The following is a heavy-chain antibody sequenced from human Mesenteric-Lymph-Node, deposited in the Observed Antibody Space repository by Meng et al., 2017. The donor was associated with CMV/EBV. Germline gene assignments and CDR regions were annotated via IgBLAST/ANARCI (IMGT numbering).Heavy chain of an antibody. J-gene: IGHJ5*01. Sequence: SLTCTVSGGSISTNNWWSWVRQSPGKGLEWIGAIYHSGSAGYNPSLKSRVTMSVDKSKNQFFLRLTSVTAADTAVYYCARLDTWFDSWGQGTLVTVSS. CDR1: GGSISTNNW. CDR2: IYHSGSA. D-gene: IGHD3/OR15-3a*01. CDR3: ARLDTWFDS. V-gene: IGHV4-4*02.